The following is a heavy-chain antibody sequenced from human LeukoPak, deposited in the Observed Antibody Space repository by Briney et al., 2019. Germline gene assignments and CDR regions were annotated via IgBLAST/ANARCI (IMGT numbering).Heavy chain of an antibody. CDR3: ARDFMVRGVIYWFDP. CDR1: GGTFSSYA. J-gene: IGHJ5*02. Sequence: SVKVSCKASGGTFSSYAISWVRQAPGQGLEWMGRIIPIFGTANYAQMFQGRVTITTDESTSTAYMELSSLRSEDTAVYYCARDFMVRGVIYWFDPWGQGTLVTVSS. D-gene: IGHD3-10*01. V-gene: IGHV1-69*05. CDR2: IIPIFGTA.